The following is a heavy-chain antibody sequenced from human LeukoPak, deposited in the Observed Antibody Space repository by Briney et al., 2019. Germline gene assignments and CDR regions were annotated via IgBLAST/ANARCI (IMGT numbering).Heavy chain of an antibody. CDR3: ARTTVGGVRGRKTYYFDY. Sequence: ASVKVSCKASGYTFTSYDINWVRQATGQGLEWMGWMNPNSGNTGYAQKFQGRVTMTRNTSISTAYMELSSLRSEDTAVYYCARTTVGGVRGRKTYYFDYWGQGTLVTVSS. D-gene: IGHD1-26*01. CDR2: MNPNSGNT. V-gene: IGHV1-8*01. CDR1: GYTFTSYD. J-gene: IGHJ4*02.